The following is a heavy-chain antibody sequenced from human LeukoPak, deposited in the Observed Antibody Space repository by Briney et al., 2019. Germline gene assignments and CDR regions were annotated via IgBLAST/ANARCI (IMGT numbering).Heavy chain of an antibody. CDR1: GGSISSSSYY. J-gene: IGHJ4*02. CDR2: IYYSGST. D-gene: IGHD3-10*01. V-gene: IGHV4-39*07. Sequence: SETLSLTCTVSGGSISSSSYYWGWIRQPPGKGLEWIGSIYYSGSTYYNPSLKSRVTISVDTSKNQFSLKLSSVTAADTAVYYCVSSSYGSGSYYYLFDYWGQGTLVTVSS. CDR3: VSSSYGSGSYYYLFDY.